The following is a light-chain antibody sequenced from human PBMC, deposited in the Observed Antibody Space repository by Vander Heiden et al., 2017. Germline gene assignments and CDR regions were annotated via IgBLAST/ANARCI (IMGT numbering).Light chain of an antibody. CDR1: QSIRSW. CDR3: QQYNSYWT. Sequence: DIQMTQSTSTLSASVGDRVTITCRASQSIRSWLAWYQQKPGKAPKLLIYKASSLESGVPSMFSVSGSGTEFPLTISSLQPDDFATYYCQQYNSYWTFGQWTKVEIK. J-gene: IGKJ1*01. CDR2: KAS. V-gene: IGKV1-5*03.